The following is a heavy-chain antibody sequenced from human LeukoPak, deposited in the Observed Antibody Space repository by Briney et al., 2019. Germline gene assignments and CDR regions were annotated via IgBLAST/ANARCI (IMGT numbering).Heavy chain of an antibody. Sequence: GASVKVSCMASGGTFSSYAISWVRQAPGQGLEWMGGIIPIFGTANYAQKFQGRVTITADESTSTAYMELSSLRSEDTAVYYCARSGIAAAGTSFDIWGQGTMVTVSS. V-gene: IGHV1-69*13. CDR2: IIPIFGTA. CDR3: ARSGIAAAGTSFDI. CDR1: GGTFSSYA. D-gene: IGHD6-13*01. J-gene: IGHJ3*02.